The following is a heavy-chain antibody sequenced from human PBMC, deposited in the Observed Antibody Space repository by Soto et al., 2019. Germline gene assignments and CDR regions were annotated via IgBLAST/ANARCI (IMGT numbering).Heavy chain of an antibody. CDR1: GFTFSSYA. V-gene: IGHV3-23*01. J-gene: IGHJ6*02. Sequence: EVQLLESGGGLVQPGGSLRLSCAASGFTFSSYAMSWVRQAPGKGLEWVSAISGSGGSTYYADSVKGRFTISRDNSKNTLYLQMNSLRAEDTAVYYCASSGRWLERTGGMDVWGQGTTVTVSS. D-gene: IGHD6-19*01. CDR3: ASSGRWLERTGGMDV. CDR2: ISGSGGST.